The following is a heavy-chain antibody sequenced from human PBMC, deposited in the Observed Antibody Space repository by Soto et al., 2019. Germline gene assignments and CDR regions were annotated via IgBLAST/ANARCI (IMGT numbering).Heavy chain of an antibody. Sequence: PGESLKISCKGSGYSFTSYWISWVRQMPGKGLEWMGRIDPSDSYTNYSPSFQGHVTISADKSISTAYLQWSSLKASDTAMYYCVLRLYQYYYYGMDVCGQGTTVIVSS. V-gene: IGHV5-10-1*01. CDR1: GYSFTSYW. CDR3: VLRLYQYYYYGMDV. CDR2: IDPSDSYT. J-gene: IGHJ6*02. D-gene: IGHD2-2*01.